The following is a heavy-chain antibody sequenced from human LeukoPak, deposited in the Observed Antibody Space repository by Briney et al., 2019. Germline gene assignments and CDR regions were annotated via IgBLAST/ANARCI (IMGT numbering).Heavy chain of an antibody. Sequence: ASVRVSCEASGYTFSDYDINWVRQGTGQGLEWMGWMNPNSGNTGFAQKFEGRVTITMNTSISTAYMEVRNLTSEDTAMYYCARVLGQRYALYNYYMDVWGKGTTVTVSS. CDR1: GYTFSDYD. CDR2: MNPNSGNT. J-gene: IGHJ6*03. V-gene: IGHV1-8*01. D-gene: IGHD3-16*01. CDR3: ARVLGQRYALYNYYMDV.